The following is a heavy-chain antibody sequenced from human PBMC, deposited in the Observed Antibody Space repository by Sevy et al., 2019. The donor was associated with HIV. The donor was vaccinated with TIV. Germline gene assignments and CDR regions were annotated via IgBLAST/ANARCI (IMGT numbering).Heavy chain of an antibody. Sequence: GGSLRLSCAASGFTFSSYIMNWVRQAPGKGLEWVSSISSSSSYIYYADSVKGRFTISRDNAKNSLYLQMNSLRVEDTAVYYCARGVRDFWSGYPDYWGQGTLVTFSS. CDR3: ARGVRDFWSGYPDY. CDR2: ISSSSSYI. J-gene: IGHJ4*02. V-gene: IGHV3-21*01. D-gene: IGHD3-3*01. CDR1: GFTFSSYI.